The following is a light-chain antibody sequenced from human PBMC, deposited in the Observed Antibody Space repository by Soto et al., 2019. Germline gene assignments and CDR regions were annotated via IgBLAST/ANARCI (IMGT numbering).Light chain of an antibody. Sequence: DIQMTQSPSTLSASVGDRVTITCRASQIISSWLAWYQQKPGNDPKLLIYDVSTLESGVPSRFSGSGSGTEFTLTISSLQPDDSATYYCHQSYIRPTTFGQGTKVEIK. CDR1: QIISSW. V-gene: IGKV1-5*01. CDR2: DVS. CDR3: HQSYIRPTT. J-gene: IGKJ1*01.